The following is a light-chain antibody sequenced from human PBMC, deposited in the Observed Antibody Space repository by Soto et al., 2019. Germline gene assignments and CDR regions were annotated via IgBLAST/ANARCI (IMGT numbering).Light chain of an antibody. J-gene: IGLJ1*01. CDR1: SSNIGAGYD. CDR3: QSYESSLSGYV. V-gene: IGLV1-40*01. Sequence: QSVLTQPPSVSGAPGQRVTISCTGSSSNIGAGYDVHWYQQLPGTAPKVLIYGNSNRPSGVPDRFSGSKSGTSASLAITGLQAEDEADYYCQSYESSLSGYVFGTGNKVTVL. CDR2: GNS.